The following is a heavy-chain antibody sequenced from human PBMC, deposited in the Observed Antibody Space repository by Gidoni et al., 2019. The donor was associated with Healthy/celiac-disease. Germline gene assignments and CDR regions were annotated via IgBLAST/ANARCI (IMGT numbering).Heavy chain of an antibody. Sequence: QMQLGQSGPEVKKPGTSVKVSCKASGFTCTSSDMQWVRQARGQRLEWIGWIVVGRGNTNYAQKFQEIVTITRDMSTSTAYMELSSLRSEDTAVYYCAAADIGSSNYYYYGMDVWGQGTTVTVSS. V-gene: IGHV1-58*02. J-gene: IGHJ6*02. CDR1: GFTCTSSD. CDR3: AAADIGSSNYYYYGMDV. CDR2: IVVGRGNT. D-gene: IGHD6-13*01.